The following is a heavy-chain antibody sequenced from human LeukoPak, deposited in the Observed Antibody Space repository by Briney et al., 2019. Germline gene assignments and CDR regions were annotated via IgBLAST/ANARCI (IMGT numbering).Heavy chain of an antibody. V-gene: IGHV1-2*02. CDR3: ARDKGRGYAGSWSNFGDY. J-gene: IGHJ4*02. D-gene: IGHD6-13*01. Sequence: GASVKVSCKASGYTFTTYDINWVRQATGQGLEWMGWMNPNNGATNYAQKFQGRVTMTRDTSISTAYMELNRLRSDDTAVYYCARDKGRGYAGSWSNFGDYWGQGTLVTVSS. CDR2: MNPNNGAT. CDR1: GYTFTTYD.